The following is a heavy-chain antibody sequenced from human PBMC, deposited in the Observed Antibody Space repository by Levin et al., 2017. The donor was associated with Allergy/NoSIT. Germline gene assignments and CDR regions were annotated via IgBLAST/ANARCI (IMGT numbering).Heavy chain of an antibody. Sequence: ASVKVSCKASGYTFTSYGISWVRQAPGQGLEWMGWISGYNGNTNYAQKLQGRVTMSTDTSTSTAYMELRSLRSDDTAVYYCARDLYGDRRARCAGDPGRMFDYWGQGTLVTVSS. CDR2: ISGYNGNT. V-gene: IGHV1-18*01. D-gene: IGHD4-17*01. J-gene: IGHJ4*02. CDR3: ARDLYGDRRARCAGDPGRMFDY. CDR1: GYTFTSYG.